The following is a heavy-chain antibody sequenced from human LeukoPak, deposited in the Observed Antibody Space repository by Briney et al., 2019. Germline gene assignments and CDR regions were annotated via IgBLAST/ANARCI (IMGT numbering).Heavy chain of an antibody. CDR1: GFTVSSNY. CDR2: IYSGGST. D-gene: IGHD1-20*01. Sequence: GGSLTLSCAASGFTVSSNYMSWVRQAPGQGLECVSVIYSGGSTYYADSVKGRFTISRDNSKNTLYLQMNRLMAEDTAVYYCAVDSVTGTLDYWGQGTLATVSS. V-gene: IGHV3-66*01. J-gene: IGHJ4*02. CDR3: AVDSVTGTLDY.